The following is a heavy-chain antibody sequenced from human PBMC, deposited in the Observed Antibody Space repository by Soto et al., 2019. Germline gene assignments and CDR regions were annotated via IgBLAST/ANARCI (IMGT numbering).Heavy chain of an antibody. CDR2: INPATGAA. CDR1: GYPVTAYY. J-gene: IGHJ3*02. Sequence: QLHLVQSGAVVKKPGASVTVSCSASGYPVTAYYMHWVRQAPGRGLEWMGGINPATGAAKYTQTSKGRRTMTRETPRRKALMDLTGRTPEDTAVFYVAGGGGVGVAGSAAFDMWGQGTLVTVSS. CDR3: AGGGGVGVAGSAAFDM. V-gene: IGHV1-2*02. D-gene: IGHD3-3*01.